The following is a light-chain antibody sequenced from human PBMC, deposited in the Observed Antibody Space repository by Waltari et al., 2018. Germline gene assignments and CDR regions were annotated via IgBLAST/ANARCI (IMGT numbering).Light chain of an antibody. J-gene: IGKJ5*01. CDR1: RSVFYGPNNKKY. CDR2: WAS. Sequence: DIVMTQSPDSLAVSLGGRATIYCKSSRSVFYGPNNKKYLAWYQQNPGQPPKLLIHWASTRESGVPDRFSGSGSGTDYTLTISSLEAEDVAVYYCQQYYTTPSFGQGTRLEIK. V-gene: IGKV4-1*01. CDR3: QQYYTTPS.